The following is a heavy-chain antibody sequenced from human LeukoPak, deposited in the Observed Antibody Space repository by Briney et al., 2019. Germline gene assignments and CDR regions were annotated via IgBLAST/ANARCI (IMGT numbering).Heavy chain of an antibody. D-gene: IGHD2-15*01. CDR2: IYSAGDT. J-gene: IGHJ5*02. Sequence: GGSLRLSCVASGFTVSSNFMSWVRQAPGKGLEWVSVIYSAGDTYYADSVKGRFTISRDNFKNTLYLQMNSLRTDDSAVYYCARDYCRDVSCSIRWFDPWGQGILVTVSS. CDR3: ARDYCRDVSCSIRWFDP. CDR1: GFTVSSNF. V-gene: IGHV3-66*02.